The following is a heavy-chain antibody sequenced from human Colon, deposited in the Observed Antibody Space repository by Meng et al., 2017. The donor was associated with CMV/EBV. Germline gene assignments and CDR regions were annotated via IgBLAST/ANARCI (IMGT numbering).Heavy chain of an antibody. CDR3: AREAVGATMREAFDI. CDR1: GFTFSSYG. V-gene: IGHV3-21*01. CDR2: IVTTGSAV. J-gene: IGHJ3*02. Sequence: GESLKISCAASGFTFSSYGMNWVRQAPGRGLEWVASIVTTGSAVYYADSVKGRFTISRDNAKNSLYLQMNSLRAEDTAVYYCAREAVGATMREAFDIWGQGTMVTVSS. D-gene: IGHD1-26*01.